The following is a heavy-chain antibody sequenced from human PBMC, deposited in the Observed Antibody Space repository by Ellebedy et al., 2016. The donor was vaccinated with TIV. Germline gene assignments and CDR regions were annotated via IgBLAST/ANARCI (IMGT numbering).Heavy chain of an antibody. D-gene: IGHD3-22*01. CDR3: ARRDKYYYDSSGYYYTY. CDR1: GYTFTSYY. Sequence: ASVKVSCKASGYTFTSYYMYWVRQAPGQGLEWMGIINPSGCSSNYAQKFQGRVTMTRDTSTSTVYMELSSLRSEDTAVYYCARRDKYYYDSSGYYYTYWGQGTLVTVSS. J-gene: IGHJ4*02. CDR2: INPSGCSS. V-gene: IGHV1-46*01.